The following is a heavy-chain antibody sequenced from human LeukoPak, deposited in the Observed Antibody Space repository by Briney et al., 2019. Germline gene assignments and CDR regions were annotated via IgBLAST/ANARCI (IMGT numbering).Heavy chain of an antibody. J-gene: IGHJ5*02. D-gene: IGHD3-10*01. CDR2: IYSGGST. CDR1: GFTVSSNY. CDR3: AGLWFGESTNWFDL. V-gene: IGHV3-66*01. Sequence: GGSLRLSCAASGFTVSSNYMSWVRQAPGKGLEWVSVIYSGGSTYYADPVKGRLTISRDNSKNTLYLQMNSLRAEDTAVYYCAGLWFGESTNWFDLWGQGTLVTVSS.